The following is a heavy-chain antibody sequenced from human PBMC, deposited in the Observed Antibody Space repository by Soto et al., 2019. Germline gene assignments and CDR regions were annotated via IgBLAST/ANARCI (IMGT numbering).Heavy chain of an antibody. Sequence: SQPLSLTSSISGASVSSNIAACNCSRQSPSRGLEWLGRTYYRSKWYNDYGGSAKSRIMINADTSKNQYSLQLNSVTPEDTAVYYCAMGTGTFDPWGQGTLVTVSS. CDR2: TYYRSKWYN. CDR1: GASVSSNIAA. J-gene: IGHJ5*02. V-gene: IGHV6-1*01. CDR3: AMGTGTFDP. D-gene: IGHD1-1*01.